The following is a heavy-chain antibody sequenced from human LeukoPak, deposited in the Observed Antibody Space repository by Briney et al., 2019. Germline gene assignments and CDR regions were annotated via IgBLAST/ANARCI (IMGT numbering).Heavy chain of an antibody. J-gene: IGHJ4*02. Sequence: GGSLRLSGAASGFTFSSYGMHWVRQAPGKGLEWVAFIRYDGSNKYYADSVKGRFTISRDNSKNTLYLQMDSLRGEDTAVYYCAEAPLFDYWGQGTLVIVSS. CDR1: GFTFSSYG. V-gene: IGHV3-30*02. CDR2: IRYDGSNK. CDR3: AEAPLFDY.